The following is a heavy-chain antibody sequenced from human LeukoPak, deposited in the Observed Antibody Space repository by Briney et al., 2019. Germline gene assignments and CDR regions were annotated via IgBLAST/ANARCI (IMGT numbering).Heavy chain of an antibody. CDR3: ARDSSSSSSWTPTDY. J-gene: IGHJ4*02. CDR1: GFTFSSYS. Sequence: GGSLRLSCAASGFTFSSYSMNWVRQAPGEGLEWVSSISSSSSYIYYADSVKGRFTISRDNAKNSLYLQMNSLRAEDTAVYYCARDSSSSSSWTPTDYWGQGTLVTVSS. V-gene: IGHV3-21*01. D-gene: IGHD6-13*01. CDR2: ISSSSSYI.